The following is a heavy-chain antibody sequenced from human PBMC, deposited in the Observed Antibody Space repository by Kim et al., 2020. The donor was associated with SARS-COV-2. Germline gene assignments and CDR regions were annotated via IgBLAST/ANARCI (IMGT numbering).Heavy chain of an antibody. CDR2: INPNSGGT. CDR3: ARAGLSPPNYYYYGMDV. J-gene: IGHJ6*02. V-gene: IGHV1-2*06. D-gene: IGHD3-16*02. Sequence: ASVKVSCKASGYTFTGYYMHWVRQAPGQGLEWMGRINPNSGGTNYAQKFQGRVTMTRDTSISTAYMELSRLRSDDTAVYYCARAGLSPPNYYYYGMDVWGQGTTVTVSS. CDR1: GYTFTGYY.